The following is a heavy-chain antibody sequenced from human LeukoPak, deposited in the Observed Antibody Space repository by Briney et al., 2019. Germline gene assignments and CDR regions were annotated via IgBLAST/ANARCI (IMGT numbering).Heavy chain of an antibody. V-gene: IGHV3-21*05. Sequence: GSLRLSCAASGFTFSLYAMNWVRQAPGKGLEWVSYINDDSSDIHYAGSVRGRFTISRDDARKALYLQLSSLRVEDTAVYCARDTLQPGLIDSWGQGTLVTVSS. J-gene: IGHJ4*02. D-gene: IGHD2-15*01. CDR3: ARDTLQPGLIDS. CDR1: GFTFSLYA. CDR2: INDDSSDI.